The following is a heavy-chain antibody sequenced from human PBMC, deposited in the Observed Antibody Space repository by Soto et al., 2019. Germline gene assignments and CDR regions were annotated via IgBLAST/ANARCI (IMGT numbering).Heavy chain of an antibody. Sequence: GGSLRLSCAASGFTFSSYAMSWVRQAPGKGLEWVSAISGSGGSTYYADSVKGRFTISRDNSKNTLYLQMNSLRAEDTAVYYCAKDLYRGYSGYEYYFDYWGQGTLVTVSS. J-gene: IGHJ4*02. CDR3: AKDLYRGYSGYEYYFDY. CDR1: GFTFSSYA. D-gene: IGHD5-12*01. V-gene: IGHV3-23*01. CDR2: ISGSGGST.